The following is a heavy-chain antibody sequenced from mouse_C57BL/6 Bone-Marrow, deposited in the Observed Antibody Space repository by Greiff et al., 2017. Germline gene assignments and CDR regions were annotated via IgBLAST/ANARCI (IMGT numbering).Heavy chain of an antibody. CDR3: ARDDYNAMDY. J-gene: IGHJ4*01. V-gene: IGHV1-64*01. CDR1: GYTFTSYW. Sequence: VQLQQPGAELVKPGASVKLSCKASGYTFTSYWMHWVKQRPGQGLEWIGLIHPNSGSTNYNEKFKSKATLTVDKSSSTAYMQLSSLTSEDSAVYYCARDDYNAMDYWGQGTSVTVSS. CDR2: IHPNSGST.